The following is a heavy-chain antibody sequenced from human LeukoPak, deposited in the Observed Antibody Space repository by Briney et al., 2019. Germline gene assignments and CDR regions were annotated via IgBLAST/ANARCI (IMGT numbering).Heavy chain of an antibody. J-gene: IGHJ6*03. D-gene: IGHD1-26*01. Sequence: GASVKVSCKASGYTFTSHYMHWVRQAPGQGLEWMGIINPSGGSTSYAQKFQGRVTMTRDTSISTAYMELSRLRSDDTAVYYCARFRKRIVGATSYYYYYMDVWGKGTTVTVSS. CDR3: ARFRKRIVGATSYYYYYMDV. CDR2: INPSGGST. V-gene: IGHV1-46*01. CDR1: GYTFTSHY.